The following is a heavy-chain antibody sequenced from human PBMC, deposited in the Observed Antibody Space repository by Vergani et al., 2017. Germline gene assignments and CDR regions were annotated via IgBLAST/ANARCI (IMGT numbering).Heavy chain of an antibody. D-gene: IGHD6-19*01. CDR1: GGTFSSYA. V-gene: IGHV1-69*01. CDR2: IIPIFGTA. J-gene: IGHJ4*02. CDR3: ARGQPAQHSSGCHGSFDY. Sequence: QVQLVQSGAEVKKPGSSVKVSCKASGGTFSSYAISWVRQAPGQGLEWMGGIIPIFGTANYAQEFQGRVTITADESTSTAYMELSSLRSEDTAVYYWARGQPAQHSSGCHGSFDYWGQGTLVTVSS.